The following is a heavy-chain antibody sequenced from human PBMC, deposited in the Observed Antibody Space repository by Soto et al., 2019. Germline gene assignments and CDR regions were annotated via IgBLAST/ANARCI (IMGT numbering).Heavy chain of an antibody. Sequence: EVQLLESGGGLVQPGGSLRLSCAASGFTFSSYAMSWVRQAPGKGLEWVSSISGRGGNTYYTDSVKGRFTISRDNSKNTRYLQMNSLRAEDTAVYYCAKEWQQLVLWGQGTLVTVSS. CDR3: AKEWQQLVL. CDR1: GFTFSSYA. D-gene: IGHD6-13*01. CDR2: ISGRGGNT. V-gene: IGHV3-23*01. J-gene: IGHJ4*02.